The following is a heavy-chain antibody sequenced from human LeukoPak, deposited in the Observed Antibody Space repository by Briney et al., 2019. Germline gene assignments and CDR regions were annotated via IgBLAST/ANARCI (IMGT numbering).Heavy chain of an antibody. Sequence: GGSLRLSCVASGFIFNSYAMTWVRQAPGKGLEWVSSISCSDDSTHYADSVKGRFTISRDNAKNSLYLQMNSLRAEDTAVYYCARDWSSGWGFDYWGQGTLVTVSS. CDR2: ISCSDDST. CDR1: GFIFNSYA. D-gene: IGHD6-19*01. V-gene: IGHV3-23*01. CDR3: ARDWSSGWGFDY. J-gene: IGHJ4*02.